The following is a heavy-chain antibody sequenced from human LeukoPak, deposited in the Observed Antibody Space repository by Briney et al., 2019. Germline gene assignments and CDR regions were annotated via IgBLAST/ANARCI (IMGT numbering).Heavy chain of an antibody. CDR1: GYTFTGYY. V-gene: IGHV1-46*01. Sequence: GASVKVSCKASGYTFTGYYIYWVRQAPGQGLEWMGIINPSGGTTSYAQKFQGRVTMTRDTSTNIVYMELNSLTSDDTAVYYCARVVAAAGSVDYWGQGTLVTVSS. J-gene: IGHJ4*02. D-gene: IGHD6-13*01. CDR2: INPSGGTT. CDR3: ARVVAAAGSVDY.